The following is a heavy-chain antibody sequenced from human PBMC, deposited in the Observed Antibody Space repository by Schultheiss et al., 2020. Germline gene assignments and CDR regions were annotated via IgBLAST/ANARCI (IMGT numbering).Heavy chain of an antibody. J-gene: IGHJ6*02. CDR2: INPNSGGT. CDR1: GYTFTGYY. D-gene: IGHD6-13*01. V-gene: IGHV1-2*02. Sequence: ASVKVSCKASGYTFTGYYMHWVRQAPGQGLEWMGWINPNSGGTNYAQKFQGRVTMTRDTSISTAYMELSRLRSDDTAVYYCARDPAAAGSEDYYGMDVWGQGTTVTVYS. CDR3: ARDPAAAGSEDYYGMDV.